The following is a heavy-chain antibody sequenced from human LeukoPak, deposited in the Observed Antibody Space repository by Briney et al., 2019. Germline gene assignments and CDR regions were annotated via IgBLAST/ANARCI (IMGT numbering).Heavy chain of an antibody. D-gene: IGHD3-9*01. CDR3: ARSHDLTGYTFDY. J-gene: IGHJ4*02. V-gene: IGHV4-59*08. Sequence: PSETLSLTCTVSGGSISSYYWSWIRQPPGKGLEWIGYIYYSGSTNYNPSLKSRVTISVDTSKNQFSLELSSVTAADTAVYYCARSHDLTGYTFDYWGQGTLVTVSS. CDR1: GGSISSYY. CDR2: IYYSGST.